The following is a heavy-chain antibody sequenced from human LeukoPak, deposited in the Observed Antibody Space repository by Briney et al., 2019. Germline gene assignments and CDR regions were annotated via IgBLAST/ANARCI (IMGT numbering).Heavy chain of an antibody. D-gene: IGHD3-22*01. J-gene: IGHJ6*02. V-gene: IGHV6-1*01. CDR3: ARGGYYQSTRYYYYGMDV. CDR1: GDRVSSNSAA. CDR2: TYYRSKWYN. Sequence: SQTLSLTCAISGDRVSSNSAAWNWFRQSPSRGLEWLGRTYYRSKWYNDYAVSVKSRITINPDTSKNQFSLQLNSVTPEDTAVYYCARGGYYQSTRYYYYGMDVWGQGTTVTVSS.